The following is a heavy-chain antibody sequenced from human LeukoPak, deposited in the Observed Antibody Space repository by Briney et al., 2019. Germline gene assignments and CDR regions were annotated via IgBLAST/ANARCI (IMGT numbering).Heavy chain of an antibody. CDR1: GVSISSYY. D-gene: IGHD3-3*01. Sequence: PSETLSLTCTVSGVSISSYYWTWIRRPPGKGLEWIGYVYYSGSTNYNPSLKSRVSISVDTSKNQFSLNLSSVTATDTAVYYCARGLFITIFGVVIPYMDVWGKGTTVTVSS. V-gene: IGHV4-59*01. CDR2: VYYSGST. J-gene: IGHJ6*03. CDR3: ARGLFITIFGVVIPYMDV.